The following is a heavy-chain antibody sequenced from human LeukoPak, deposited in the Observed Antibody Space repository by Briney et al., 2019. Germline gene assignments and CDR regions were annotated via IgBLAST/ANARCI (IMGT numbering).Heavy chain of an antibody. CDR2: IYYSGST. D-gene: IGHD2-15*01. V-gene: IGHV4-59*01. CDR1: GGSISSYY. J-gene: IGHJ4*02. CDR3: ARGIAIGYCSGGSCYPFDY. Sequence: PSETLSLTCTVSGGSISSYYWSWIRQPPGKGLEWIGYIYYSGSTNYNPSLKSRVTISVDTSKNQFSLKLSSVTAADTAVYYCARGIAIGYCSGGSCYPFDYWGQGTLVTVSS.